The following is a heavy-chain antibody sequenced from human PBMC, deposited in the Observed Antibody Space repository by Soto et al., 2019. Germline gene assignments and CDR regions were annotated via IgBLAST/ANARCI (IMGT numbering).Heavy chain of an antibody. Sequence: EVQLVESGGGLVKPGGSLRLSCAASGFTFSSYSMNWVRQAPGKGLEWVSSISSSSSYIYYADSVKGRFTISRDNAKNSLYLQMNSLRAEDTAVYYCARDLRRGVIVVVVAVYYYYGMDVWGQGTTVTVSS. V-gene: IGHV3-21*01. D-gene: IGHD2-15*01. CDR2: ISSSSSYI. CDR1: GFTFSSYS. CDR3: ARDLRRGVIVVVVAVYYYYGMDV. J-gene: IGHJ6*02.